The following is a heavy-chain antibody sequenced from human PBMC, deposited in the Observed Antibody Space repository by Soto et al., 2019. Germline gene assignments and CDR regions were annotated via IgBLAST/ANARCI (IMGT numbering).Heavy chain of an antibody. CDR1: GGTFSSYA. V-gene: IGHV1-2*02. CDR3: ARAKTGYCSGGSCSFFDY. CDR2: INPNSGGT. D-gene: IGHD2-15*01. J-gene: IGHJ4*02. Sequence: GASVKVSCKASGGTFSSYAISWVRQAPGQGLEWVGWINPNSGGTNYAQKFQGRVTMTRDTSISTAYMDLSRLRSDDTAVYYCARAKTGYCSGGSCSFFDYWGQGTRVTVSS.